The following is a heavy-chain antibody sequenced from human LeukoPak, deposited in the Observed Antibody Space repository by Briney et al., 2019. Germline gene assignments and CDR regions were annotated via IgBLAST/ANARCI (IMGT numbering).Heavy chain of an antibody. Sequence: SETLSLTCTVSGGSISSSSYYWGWIRQPPGMGLEWIGSIYYSGSTYYNPSLKSRVTISVDTSKNQFSLKLSSVTAADTAVYYCVGSIAAAGTGYWGQGTLVTVSS. CDR2: IYYSGST. D-gene: IGHD6-13*01. CDR3: VGSIAAAGTGY. CDR1: GGSISSSSYY. J-gene: IGHJ4*02. V-gene: IGHV4-39*01.